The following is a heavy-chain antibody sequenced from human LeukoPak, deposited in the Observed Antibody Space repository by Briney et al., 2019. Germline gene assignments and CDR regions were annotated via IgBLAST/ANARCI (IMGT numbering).Heavy chain of an antibody. V-gene: IGHV3-49*03. D-gene: IGHD1-26*01. CDR1: GFTFGDYA. CDR3: TRDAFSWVIDAFDI. CDR2: IRSKAYGGTT. Sequence: PGGSLRLSCTASGFTFGDYAKSWFRQAPGKRLEWVGFIRSKAYGGTTEYAASVKGRFTISRDDSKSIAYLQMNSLKTEDTAVYYCTRDAFSWVIDAFDIWGQGTMVTVSS. J-gene: IGHJ3*02.